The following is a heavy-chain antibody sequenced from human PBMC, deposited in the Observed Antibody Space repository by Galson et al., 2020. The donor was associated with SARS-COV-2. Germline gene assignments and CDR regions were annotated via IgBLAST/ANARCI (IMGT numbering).Heavy chain of an antibody. J-gene: IGHJ4*02. CDR2: IKQDGSEK. CDR1: GFTLSSYW. D-gene: IGHD3-22*01. CDR3: ASDYDYDSSGVFDY. Sequence: GGSLRLSCAASGFTLSSYWMSWVRQAPGKGLEWVANIKQDGSEKYYGDSVKGRFTISRDNAKNSLYLQMNRLRAEDTAVYYCASDYDYDSSGVFDYWGQGTLVTVSS. V-gene: IGHV3-7*01.